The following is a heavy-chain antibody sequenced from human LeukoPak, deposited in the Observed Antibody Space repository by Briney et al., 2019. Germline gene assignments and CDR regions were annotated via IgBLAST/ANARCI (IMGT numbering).Heavy chain of an antibody. CDR1: GYTFTGYY. D-gene: IGHD3-16*02. CDR2: INPNSGGT. Sequence: ASVKVSCKASGYTFTGYYMHWVRQAPGQGLEWMGWINPNSGGTNYAQKFQGWVTMTRDTSISTAYMELSRLRSDDTAVYYCARDRAEYYDYVWGSYRVYYHGMDVWGQGTTVTVSS. CDR3: ARDRAEYYDYVWGSYRVYYHGMDV. J-gene: IGHJ6*02. V-gene: IGHV1-2*04.